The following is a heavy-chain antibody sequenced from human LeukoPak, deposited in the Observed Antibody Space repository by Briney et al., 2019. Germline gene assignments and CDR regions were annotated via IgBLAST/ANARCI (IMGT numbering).Heavy chain of an antibody. CDR1: GFTFSDYY. D-gene: IGHD3-22*01. J-gene: IGHJ3*02. V-gene: IGHV3-11*04. CDR3: ARAITMIVVTDAFDI. Sequence: GGSLRLSCAASGFTFSDYYMSWIRQAPGKGLEWVSYISSSGSTIYYADSVKGRFTISRDNAENSLYLQMNSLRAEDTAVYYCARAITMIVVTDAFDIWGQGTMVTVSS. CDR2: ISSSGSTI.